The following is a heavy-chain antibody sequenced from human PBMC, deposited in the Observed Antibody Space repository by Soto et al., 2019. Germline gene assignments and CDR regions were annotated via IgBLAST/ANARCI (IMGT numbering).Heavy chain of an antibody. V-gene: IGHV3-74*01. CDR3: ARGSSTWYVSFDY. D-gene: IGHD6-13*01. CDR1: GFTFSSNW. Sequence: GGSLRLSCAASGFTFSSNWMHWVRQAPGKGLVWVSRINSDGSITSYADSVKGQFTISRDNAKNAAYLQMNSLRAEDTAVYYCARGSSTWYVSFDYWGQGILVTVSS. CDR2: INSDGSIT. J-gene: IGHJ4*02.